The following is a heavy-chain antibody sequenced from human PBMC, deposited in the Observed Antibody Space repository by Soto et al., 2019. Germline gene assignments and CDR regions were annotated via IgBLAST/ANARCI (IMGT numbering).Heavy chain of an antibody. J-gene: IGHJ4*02. CDR3: AGERREKIHDGYDIDY. CDR2: IYTTGST. V-gene: IGHV4-4*07. D-gene: IGHD5-12*01. Sequence: PSETLSLTCTVSGDSISDYYWSWIRQPAGKGLEWIGRIYTTGSTDYNPSLKSRVTISIDMSKNQFSLKVTSMTAADTAVYYCAGERREKIHDGYDIDYWGQGTLVTVSS. CDR1: GDSISDYY.